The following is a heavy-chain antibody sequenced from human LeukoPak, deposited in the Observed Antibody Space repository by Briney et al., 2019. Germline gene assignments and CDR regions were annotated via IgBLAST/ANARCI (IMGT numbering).Heavy chain of an antibody. V-gene: IGHV4-4*07. Sequence: SETLSLTCTVSGGSINVFYWSWIRQPAGKGLQWIGRISTSGNTDYNPSLKSRVTMSVDTSMNQFSLKLTSVTAADTAVYYCARGFDYWGQGTLVTVSS. CDR1: GGSINVFY. J-gene: IGHJ4*02. CDR2: ISTSGNT. CDR3: ARGFDY.